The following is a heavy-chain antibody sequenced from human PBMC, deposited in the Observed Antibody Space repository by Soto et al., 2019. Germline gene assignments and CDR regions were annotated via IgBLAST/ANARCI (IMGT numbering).Heavy chain of an antibody. J-gene: IGHJ3*02. CDR1: GGSISSYY. Sequence: QVQLQESGPGLVKPSETLSLTCTVSGGSISSYYWNWIRQPPGRGLEWIGYISYSGSTSYNPSLKSRVTXSXDXPKNQFSLNLSSVTAADTAAYYCATDGGLSCGGDCRVDGFDIWGQGTMVTVSS. D-gene: IGHD2-21*02. CDR3: ATDGGLSCGGDCRVDGFDI. CDR2: ISYSGST. V-gene: IGHV4-59*01.